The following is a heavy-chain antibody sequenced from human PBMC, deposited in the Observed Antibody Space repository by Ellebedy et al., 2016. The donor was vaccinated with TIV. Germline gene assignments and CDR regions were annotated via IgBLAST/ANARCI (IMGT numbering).Heavy chain of an antibody. CDR2: ISITSSYI. CDR1: GFNFNTYT. CDR3: AKDRTSGDGYWVFDQ. D-gene: IGHD5-18*01. Sequence: PGGSLRLSCAASGFNFNTYTMSWVRQAPGKGLEWVSSISITSSYIYYADSVRGRFTISRDNSKSMVHLEMNSLRPEDTAVYYCAKDRTSGDGYWVFDQWGQGTLVTVSS. J-gene: IGHJ4*02. V-gene: IGHV3-21*04.